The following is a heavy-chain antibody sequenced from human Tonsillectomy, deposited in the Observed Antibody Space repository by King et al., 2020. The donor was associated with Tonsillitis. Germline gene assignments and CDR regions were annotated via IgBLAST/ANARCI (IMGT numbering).Heavy chain of an antibody. Sequence: VQLVQSGAEVKKPGASVKVSCTASGYTFTTYYMHWVRQAPGQGLEWMGMINTSGGSTSYAQKFQGRVTMTRETSTSTVYMELSSLRFEDTAVYYCARVYYGSATYVHLNYYGMDVWGQGTTVTVSS. CDR2: INTSGGST. J-gene: IGHJ6*02. V-gene: IGHV1-46*01. CDR1: GYTFTTYY. D-gene: IGHD3-10*01. CDR3: ARVYYGSATYVHLNYYGMDV.